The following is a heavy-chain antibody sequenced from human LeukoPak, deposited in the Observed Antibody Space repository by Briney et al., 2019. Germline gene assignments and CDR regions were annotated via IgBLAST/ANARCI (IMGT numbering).Heavy chain of an antibody. J-gene: IGHJ4*02. CDR2: IYPGDSDT. V-gene: IGHV5-51*01. D-gene: IGHD3-10*01. Sequence: GESLKISCKGSGYNFAHDWIGWVRQMPGKGLEWMGIIYPGDSDTIYSPSFQGQVTISADRSISTAYLQWSSLKASDTAIYYCARHSRYYYGSATYYFDYWGQGTLVTVSS. CDR3: ARHSRYYYGSATYYFDY. CDR1: GYNFAHDW.